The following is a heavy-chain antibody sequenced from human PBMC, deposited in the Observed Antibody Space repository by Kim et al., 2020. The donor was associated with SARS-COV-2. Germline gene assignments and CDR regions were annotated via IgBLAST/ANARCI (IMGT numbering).Heavy chain of an antibody. CDR3: ARARGTTYYYYYGMDV. Sequence: SVKVSCKASGGTFSSYAISWVRQAPGQGLEWMGGIIPIFGTANYAQKFQGRVTITADKSTSTAYMELSSLRSEDTAVYYCARARGTTYYYYYGMDVWGQGTTVTVSS. D-gene: IGHD1-26*01. CDR1: GGTFSSYA. V-gene: IGHV1-69*06. J-gene: IGHJ6*02. CDR2: IIPIFGTA.